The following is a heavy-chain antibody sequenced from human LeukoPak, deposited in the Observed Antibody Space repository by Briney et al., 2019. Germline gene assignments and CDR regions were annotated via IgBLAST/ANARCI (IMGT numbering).Heavy chain of an antibody. CDR2: IYHSGST. J-gene: IGHJ4*02. CDR3: ARHPSATVGDY. V-gene: IGHV4-38-2*01. D-gene: IGHD4-11*01. CDR1: GYSISSGYY. Sequence: SETLSLTCAVSGYSISSGYYWGWIRQPPGKGLEWIGSIYHSGSTYYNPSLKSRVTISVDTSKNQFSLKLSSVTAADTAVYYCARHPSATVGDYWGRGTLVTVSS.